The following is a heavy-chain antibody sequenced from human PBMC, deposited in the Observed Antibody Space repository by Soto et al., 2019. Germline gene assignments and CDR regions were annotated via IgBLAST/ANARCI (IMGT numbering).Heavy chain of an antibody. Sequence: GGSLRLSCAASGFTFTLYAIHWVRQAPGKGLEWVAVIPHDGSIKYYTDSVKGRFTISRDNSLHTVYLQMNSLGPEDTAVYFCARSSGVSTPDFDYWGQGALVTVSS. J-gene: IGHJ4*02. CDR1: GFTFTLYA. V-gene: IGHV3-30-3*01. D-gene: IGHD3-10*01. CDR2: IPHDGSIK. CDR3: ARSSGVSTPDFDY.